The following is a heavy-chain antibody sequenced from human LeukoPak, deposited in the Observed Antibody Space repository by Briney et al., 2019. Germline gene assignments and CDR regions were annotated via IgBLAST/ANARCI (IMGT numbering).Heavy chain of an antibody. J-gene: IGHJ4*02. CDR1: GYTFTGYY. V-gene: IGHV1-2*02. Sequence: ASVKVSCKASGYTFTGYYMRWVRQASGQGLEWMGWINPNSGGTNYAQKFQGRVTMTRDTSISTAYMELSRLRSDDTAVYYCAREQRYYYDSSGYSCDYWGQGTLVTVSS. CDR2: INPNSGGT. D-gene: IGHD3-22*01. CDR3: AREQRYYYDSSGYSCDY.